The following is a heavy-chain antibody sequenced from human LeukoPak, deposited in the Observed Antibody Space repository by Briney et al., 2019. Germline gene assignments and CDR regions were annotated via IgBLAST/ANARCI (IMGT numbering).Heavy chain of an antibody. V-gene: IGHV4-34*01. CDR1: GGSISHYY. CDR2: INHSGST. J-gene: IGHJ4*02. CDR3: ARAPSFWSGYWIDY. D-gene: IGHD3-3*01. Sequence: SETLSLTCAVYGGSISHYYWSWIRQPPGKGLEWIGEINHSGSTNYNPSLKSRVTISVDTSKNQFSLKLSSVTAADTAVYYCARAPSFWSGYWIDYWGQGTLVTVSS.